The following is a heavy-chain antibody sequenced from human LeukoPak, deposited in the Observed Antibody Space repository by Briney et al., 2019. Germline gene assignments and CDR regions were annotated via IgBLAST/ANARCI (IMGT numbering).Heavy chain of an antibody. CDR3: ARADVAARPGDY. V-gene: IGHV1-18*01. Sequence: ASVKVSCKASGYTFTSYGISWVRQAPGQGLEWMGWISAYNGNTNYAQKLQGRVTMTTDTFTSTAYMEPRSLRSDDTAVYYCARADVAARPGDYWGQGTLVTVSS. D-gene: IGHD6-6*01. CDR2: ISAYNGNT. J-gene: IGHJ4*02. CDR1: GYTFTSYG.